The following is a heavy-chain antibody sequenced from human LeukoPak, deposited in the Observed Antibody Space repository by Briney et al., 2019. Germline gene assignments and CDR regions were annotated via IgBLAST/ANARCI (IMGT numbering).Heavy chain of an antibody. J-gene: IGHJ4*02. CDR1: GYTFTSYG. D-gene: IGHD3-3*01. V-gene: IGHV1-18*01. CDR3: ARGGYYDFWSGYYSPVDFYFDY. CDR2: ISAYNGNT. Sequence: VASVKVSCKTSGYTFTSYGISWVRQAPGQGLEWMGWISAYNGNTNYAQKLQGRVTMTTDTSTSTAYMELRSLRSDDTAVYYCARGGYYDFWSGYYSPVDFYFDYWGQGTLVTVSS.